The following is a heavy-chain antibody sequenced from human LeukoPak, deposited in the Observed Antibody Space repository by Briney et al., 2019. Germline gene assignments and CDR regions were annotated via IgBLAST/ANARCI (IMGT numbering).Heavy chain of an antibody. Sequence: ASVKVSCKASGYTFTGYYMHWVRQAPGQGLEWMGWINPNSGGTNYAQKFQGWVTMTRDTSISTAYMELSRLRSEDTAAYYCARGTFGGYCSSTSCYTSFDYWGQGTLVTVSS. CDR1: GYTFTGYY. J-gene: IGHJ4*02. D-gene: IGHD2-2*02. V-gene: IGHV1-2*04. CDR3: ARGTFGGYCSSTSCYTSFDY. CDR2: INPNSGGT.